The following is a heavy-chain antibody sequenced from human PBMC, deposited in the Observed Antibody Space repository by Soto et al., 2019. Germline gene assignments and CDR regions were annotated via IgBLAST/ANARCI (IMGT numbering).Heavy chain of an antibody. V-gene: IGHV4-59*01. CDR3: ARAGSTWRYFFEY. CDR2: VYYSGTT. D-gene: IGHD2-2*01. Sequence: QVQLQESGPGLVKPSETLSLTCTVSGGSSNSYYWSWIRQSPGKGLEWIGYVYYSGTTYYNPSLQSRVTISVDTSKKQFSLKVRSVTAADTAIYFCARAGSTWRYFFEYWGQGSLVTVSS. J-gene: IGHJ4*02. CDR1: GGSSNSYY.